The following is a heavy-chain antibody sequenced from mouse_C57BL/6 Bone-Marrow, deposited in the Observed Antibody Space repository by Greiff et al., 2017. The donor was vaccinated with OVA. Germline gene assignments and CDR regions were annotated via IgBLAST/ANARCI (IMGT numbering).Heavy chain of an antibody. CDR3: ARPLYDYDVFDY. Sequence: VQLQQSGAELARPGASVKMSCKASGYTFTSYTMHWVKQRPGQGLVWIGYINPSSGYTKYNQKFKDKATLTADKSSSTAYMQLSSLTSEDSAVYYCARPLYDYDVFDYWGQGTTLTVSS. CDR1: GYTFTSYT. V-gene: IGHV1-4*01. J-gene: IGHJ2*01. CDR2: INPSSGYT. D-gene: IGHD2-4*01.